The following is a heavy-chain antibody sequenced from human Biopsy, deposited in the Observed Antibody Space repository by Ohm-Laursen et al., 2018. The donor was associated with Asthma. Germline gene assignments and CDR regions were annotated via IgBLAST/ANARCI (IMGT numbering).Heavy chain of an antibody. CDR3: ARGYSGYDRIQYYYNGMDV. J-gene: IGHJ6*02. CDR1: GDTFRTSA. CDR2: VIPLLDTG. Sequence: ASVKVSCKTSGDTFRTSAFSWVRQAPGQGLEWMGGVIPLLDTGDYAQKFQGRVTITADESTSTCYMELRSLTSEDTAVYFWARGYSGYDRIQYYYNGMDVGGQGTTVTVS. V-gene: IGHV1-69*13. D-gene: IGHD5-12*01.